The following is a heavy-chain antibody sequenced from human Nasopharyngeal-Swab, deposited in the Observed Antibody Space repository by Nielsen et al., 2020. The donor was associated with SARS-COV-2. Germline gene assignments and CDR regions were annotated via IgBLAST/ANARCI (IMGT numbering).Heavy chain of an antibody. V-gene: IGHV3-73*01. Sequence: GESLKISCAASGFTFTDSSIHWVRQAPGKGLEWVGSIRSKGNNSATASSASVKVRFIIFRDDRTNTAYLQMNSLKDEDTTLYYCTRCGGGCYSGRDYWGQGTLVTVSS. CDR2: IRSKGNNSAT. CDR1: GFTFTDSS. D-gene: IGHD2-15*01. J-gene: IGHJ4*02. CDR3: TRCGGGCYSGRDY.